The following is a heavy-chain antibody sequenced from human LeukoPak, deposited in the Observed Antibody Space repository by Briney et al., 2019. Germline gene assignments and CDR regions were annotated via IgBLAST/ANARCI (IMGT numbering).Heavy chain of an antibody. Sequence: SETLSLTCTISGGSISTSSYYWGWIRQPPGKGLEWIGSIFYSGSTYYNPSLKSRVTISVDTSKNQFSLNLSSVTAPDTAVYYCARPATVTTSFWYFDLWGRGTLVTVSS. D-gene: IGHD4-17*01. V-gene: IGHV4-39*01. J-gene: IGHJ2*01. CDR2: IFYSGST. CDR1: GGSISTSSYY. CDR3: ARPATVTTSFWYFDL.